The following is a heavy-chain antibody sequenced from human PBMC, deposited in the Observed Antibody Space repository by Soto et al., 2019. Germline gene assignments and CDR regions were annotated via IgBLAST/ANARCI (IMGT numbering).Heavy chain of an antibody. Sequence: SATMALTCAVYGWSVGVYYLSWLRQPPGKGLEWIGEINHSGSTNYNPSLKSRVTISVDTSKNQFSLKLSSVTAADTAVYYCARGLEQIRFDPWGQGTLVTVSS. D-gene: IGHD1-1*01. CDR1: GWSVGVYY. V-gene: IGHV4-34*01. CDR2: INHSGST. CDR3: ARGLEQIRFDP. J-gene: IGHJ5*02.